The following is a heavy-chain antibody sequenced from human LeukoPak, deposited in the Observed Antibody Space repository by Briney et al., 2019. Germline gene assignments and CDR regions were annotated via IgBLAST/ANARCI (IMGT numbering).Heavy chain of an antibody. J-gene: IGHJ4*02. CDR1: GGSISSSSYY. CDR3: ARSPGGFTMIVVVIVYYFDY. V-gene: IGHV4-39*07. D-gene: IGHD3-22*01. Sequence: SETLSLTCTVSGGSISSSSYYWGWIRQPPGKGLEWIGSIYYSGSTYYNPSLKSRVTISVDTSKNQFSLKLSSVTAADTAVYYCARSPGGFTMIVVVIVYYFDYWGQGTLVTVSS. CDR2: IYYSGST.